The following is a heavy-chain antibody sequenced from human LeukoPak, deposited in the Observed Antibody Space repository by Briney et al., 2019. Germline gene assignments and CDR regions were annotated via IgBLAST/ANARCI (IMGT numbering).Heavy chain of an antibody. D-gene: IGHD3-10*01. CDR2: ISYDGSSK. V-gene: IGHV3-30*18. Sequence: GGSLRLSCAASGFTFSSYGMHWVRQAPGKGLEWVAVISYDGSSKYYADSVKGRFTISRDNSKNTLYLQMNSLRAEDTAVYYCAKDSDPYYYGSGSDYWGQGTLVTVSS. J-gene: IGHJ4*02. CDR3: AKDSDPYYYGSGSDY. CDR1: GFTFSSYG.